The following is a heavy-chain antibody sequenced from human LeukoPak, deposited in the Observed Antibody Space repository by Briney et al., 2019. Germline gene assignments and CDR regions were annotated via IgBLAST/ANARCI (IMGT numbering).Heavy chain of an antibody. V-gene: IGHV1-24*01. D-gene: IGHD2-2*01. CDR3: ATAGYCSSTSCYQIDAFDI. CDR1: GYTLTELS. CDR2: FDPGDGET. J-gene: IGHJ3*02. Sequence: ASVKVSCKVSGYTLTELSMHWVRQAPGKGLEWMGGFDPGDGETIYAQKFQGRVTMTEDTSTDTAYMELSSLRSEDTAVYYCATAGYCSSTSCYQIDAFDIWGQGTMVTVSS.